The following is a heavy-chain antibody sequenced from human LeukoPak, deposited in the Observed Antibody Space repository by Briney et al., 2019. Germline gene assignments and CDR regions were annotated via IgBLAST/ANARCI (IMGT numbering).Heavy chain of an antibody. J-gene: IGHJ3*02. CDR1: GFTFSNYA. D-gene: IGHD2-15*01. CDR3: ARRRYCSGGSCYPRRGAFDI. Sequence: GSLRLSCEASGFTFSNYAMSWVRQAPGKGLEWIGEINHSGSTNYNPSLKSRVTISVDTSKNQFSLKLSSVTAADTAVYYCARRRYCSGGSCYPRRGAFDIWGQGTMVTVSS. V-gene: IGHV4-34*01. CDR2: INHSGST.